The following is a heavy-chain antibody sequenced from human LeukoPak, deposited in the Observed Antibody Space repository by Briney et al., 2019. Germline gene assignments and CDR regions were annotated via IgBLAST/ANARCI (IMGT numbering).Heavy chain of an antibody. CDR2: ISSSGSTI. CDR1: GFTFSDYY. V-gene: IGHV3-11*01. J-gene: IGHJ6*02. Sequence: GGSLRLSCAASGFTFSDYYMSWIRQAPGKGLEWVSYISSSGSTIYYADSVKGRFTISRDNAKNSLYLQMNSLRAEDTAVYYCARDDLTNFQTCYYGMDVWGQGTTVTVSS. D-gene: IGHD1-1*01. CDR3: ARDDLTNFQTCYYGMDV.